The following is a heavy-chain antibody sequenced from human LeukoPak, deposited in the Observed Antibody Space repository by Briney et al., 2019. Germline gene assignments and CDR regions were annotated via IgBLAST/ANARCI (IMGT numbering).Heavy chain of an antibody. CDR2: IYPNTGGT. V-gene: IGHV1-2*02. J-gene: IGHJ4*02. D-gene: IGHD1-1*01. CDR1: GYTFTNYY. Sequence: GASVKVSCKASGYTFTNYYLHWVRQAPGQGLEWMGWIYPNTGGTKSTQKFRGRVSMTRDTSINTAYMEMNNLTSGDTAVYYCAREPGTATGYWGQGTLVTVSS. CDR3: AREPGTATGY.